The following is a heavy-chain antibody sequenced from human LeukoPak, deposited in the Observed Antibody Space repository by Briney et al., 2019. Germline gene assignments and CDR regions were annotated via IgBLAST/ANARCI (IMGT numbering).Heavy chain of an antibody. CDR3: TASYTSGFPEIDY. J-gene: IGHJ4*02. V-gene: IGHV4-61*01. D-gene: IGHD6-19*01. CDR2: IFYSGST. Sequence: MSSETLSLTCTVSGGSVSSGNYYWSWIRPPPGKGLEWIAYIFYSGSTNYNPSLKSRVTMSLDTSKNQFSLKLNAVTAADTAFYYCTASYTSGFPEIDYWGQGTLVTVSS. CDR1: GGSVSSGNYY.